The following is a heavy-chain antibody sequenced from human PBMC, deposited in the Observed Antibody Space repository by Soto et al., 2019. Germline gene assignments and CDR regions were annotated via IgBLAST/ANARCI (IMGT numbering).Heavy chain of an antibody. CDR1: GITFSSYA. J-gene: IGHJ5*02. CDR2: ISGSGGIT. D-gene: IGHD2-15*01. V-gene: IGHV3-23*01. Sequence: EVQLLESGGGLVQPGGSLRLSCVASGITFSSYAMNWVRQAPGKGLEWVSSISGSGGITHYADSVKGRFTISRDNSKNTLYLQMNTLRAEDTAIYYCAKAVATTFGWFDPWGQGTLVTVSS. CDR3: AKAVATTFGWFDP.